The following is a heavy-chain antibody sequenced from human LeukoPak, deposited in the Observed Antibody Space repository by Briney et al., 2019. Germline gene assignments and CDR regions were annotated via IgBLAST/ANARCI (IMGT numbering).Heavy chain of an antibody. D-gene: IGHD5-12*01. Sequence: KSSETLSLTCTVSGGSISSSSYYWGWIRQPPGKGLEWIGSMYYSGSTYYNPSLKSQVTISVDTSKNQFSLKLSSVIAADTAVYYCARHGRVATPGGFDPWGQGTLVTVSS. J-gene: IGHJ5*02. CDR3: ARHGRVATPGGFDP. V-gene: IGHV4-39*01. CDR1: GGSISSSSYY. CDR2: MYYSGST.